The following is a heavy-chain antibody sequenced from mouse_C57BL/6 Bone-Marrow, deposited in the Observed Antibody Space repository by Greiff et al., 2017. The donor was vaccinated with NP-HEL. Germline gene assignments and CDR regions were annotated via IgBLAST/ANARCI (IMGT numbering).Heavy chain of an antibody. J-gene: IGHJ4*01. D-gene: IGHD4-1*01. CDR3: ETGRSYGYAMDY. Sequence: QVQLQQSGPELVKPGASVKISCKASGYSFTSYYIHWVKQRPGQGLEWIGWIYPGSGNTKYNEKFKGKATLTADTSSSTAYMQLSSLTSEDSAVYYCETGRSYGYAMDYWGQGTSVTVSS. CDR2: IYPGSGNT. V-gene: IGHV1-66*01. CDR1: GYSFTSYY.